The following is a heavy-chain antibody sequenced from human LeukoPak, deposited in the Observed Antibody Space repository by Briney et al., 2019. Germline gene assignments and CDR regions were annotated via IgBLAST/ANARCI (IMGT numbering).Heavy chain of an antibody. Sequence: GGSLRLSCAASGLTVTSNYMTWVRQAPGKGLEWVAIIYSGGYTDYADSVKGRFAISRDNSKNTLYLQMNSLRAEDTAVYYCARRLEYSGSKGVFDYWGQGTLVTVSS. J-gene: IGHJ4*02. CDR3: ARRLEYSGSKGVFDY. CDR1: GLTVTSNY. CDR2: IYSGGYT. D-gene: IGHD1-26*01. V-gene: IGHV3-66*01.